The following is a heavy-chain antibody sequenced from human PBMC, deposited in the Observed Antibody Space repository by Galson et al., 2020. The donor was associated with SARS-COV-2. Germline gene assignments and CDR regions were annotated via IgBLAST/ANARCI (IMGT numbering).Heavy chain of an antibody. CDR3: ARDAGSNMDV. V-gene: IGHV3-30*04. CDR2: ISYDGSNK. J-gene: IGHJ6*03. CDR1: GFTFSSYA. D-gene: IGHD6-13*01. Sequence: GGSLRLPCAASGFTFSSYAMHWVRQAPGKGLEWVAVISYDGSNKYYADSVKGRFTISRDNSKNTLYLQMNSLRAEDTAVYYCARDAGSNMDVWGKGTTVTVSS.